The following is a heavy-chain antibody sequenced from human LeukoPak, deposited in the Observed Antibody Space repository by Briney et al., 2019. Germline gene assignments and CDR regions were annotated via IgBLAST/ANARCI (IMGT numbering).Heavy chain of an antibody. Sequence: GGYLRRSCAASAFTCSSYSMNWVRQAPGKGLEWVSSISSSSSYIYYADSVKGRFTISRDNAKNSLYLQMNSLRAEDTAVYYCARTRATKAFDIWGQGTMVTVSS. CDR3: ARTRATKAFDI. CDR1: AFTCSSYS. D-gene: IGHD1-26*01. CDR2: ISSSSSYI. J-gene: IGHJ3*02. V-gene: IGHV3-21*01.